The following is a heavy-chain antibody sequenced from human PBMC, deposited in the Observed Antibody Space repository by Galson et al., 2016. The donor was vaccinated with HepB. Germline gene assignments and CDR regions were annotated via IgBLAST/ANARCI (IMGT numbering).Heavy chain of an antibody. V-gene: IGHV2-5*02. Sequence: PALVKPTQTLTLTCTFSGFSLTNGGVGVGWIRQPPGKALECLALIYWDDDKRYSPSLKNRLTITKDTSKNQVVLVMANMDPVNTGTYYCARSLGTAIFDYWGQGSLVLVSS. J-gene: IGHJ4*02. CDR1: GFSLTNGGVG. CDR3: ARSLGTAIFDY. CDR2: IYWDDDK. D-gene: IGHD1-7*01.